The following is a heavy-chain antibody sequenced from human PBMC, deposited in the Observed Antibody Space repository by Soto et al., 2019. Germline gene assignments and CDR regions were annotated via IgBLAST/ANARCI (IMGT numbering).Heavy chain of an antibody. CDR2: ISAYNGNT. CDR1: GYTFTSYG. J-gene: IGHJ4*02. Sequence: QVQLVQSGAEVKKPGASVKVSCKASGYTFTSYGISWVRQAPGQGLEWMGWISAYNGNTNYAQKLQGRVTMTTDTSTSTAYMELRSLRSDDSAVYYCARDLSSGYDLAIATYWGQGTLVTVSS. CDR3: ARDLSSGYDLAIATY. D-gene: IGHD5-12*01. V-gene: IGHV1-18*01.